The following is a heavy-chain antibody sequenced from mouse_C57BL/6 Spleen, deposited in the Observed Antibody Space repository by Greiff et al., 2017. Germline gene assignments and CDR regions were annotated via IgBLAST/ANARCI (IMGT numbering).Heavy chain of an antibody. CDR2: IRNKANGYTT. CDR3: ARYDYDVDAMDY. CDR1: GFTFTDYY. V-gene: IGHV7-3*01. J-gene: IGHJ4*01. D-gene: IGHD1-1*01. Sequence: VTLVESGGGLVQPGGSLSLSCAASGFTFTDYYMSWVRQPPGKALEWLGFIRNKANGYTTEYSASVKGRFTISRDNSQSILYLQMNALRADDSATYYCARYDYDVDAMDYWGQGTSVTVSS.